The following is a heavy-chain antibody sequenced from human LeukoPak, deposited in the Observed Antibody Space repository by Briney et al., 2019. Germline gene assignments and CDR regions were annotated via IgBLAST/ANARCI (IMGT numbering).Heavy chain of an antibody. CDR3: ARDSSSWYANNWFDP. Sequence: SETRSLTCTVCGGSISSYYWSWIRQPPGKGLEGIGYIYYSGSTNYNPSLKSRVTISVDTSKNQFSLKLSSVTAADTAVYYCARDSSSWYANNWFDPWGQGTLVTVSS. CDR1: GGSISSYY. CDR2: IYYSGST. D-gene: IGHD6-13*01. V-gene: IGHV4-59*01. J-gene: IGHJ5*02.